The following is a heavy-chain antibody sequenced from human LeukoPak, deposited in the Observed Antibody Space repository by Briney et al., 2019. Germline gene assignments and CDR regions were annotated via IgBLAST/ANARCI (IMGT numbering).Heavy chain of an antibody. CDR2: IYYSGST. J-gene: IGHJ5*02. CDR3: ARDNLLRLFDP. Sequence: NPSETLSLTCTVSGGSISSSSYYWGWIRQPPGKGLEWIGSIYYSGSTYYNPSLKSRVTISVDTSKNQFSLKLSSVTAADTAVYYCARDNLLRLFDPWGQGTLVTVSS. D-gene: IGHD3-3*01. CDR1: GGSISSSSYY. V-gene: IGHV4-39*07.